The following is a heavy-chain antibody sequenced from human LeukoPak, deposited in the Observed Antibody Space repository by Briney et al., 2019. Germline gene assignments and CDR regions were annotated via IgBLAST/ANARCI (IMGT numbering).Heavy chain of an antibody. Sequence: SETLSLTCAVYGGSFSGYYWSWIRQPPGKGLEWIGYIYHSGSTYYNPSLKSRVTISVDRSKNQFSLKLSSVTAADTAVYYCARENLYDSSGYGLFYFDYWGQGTLVTVSS. CDR3: ARENLYDSSGYGLFYFDY. CDR2: IYHSGST. V-gene: IGHV4-30-2*01. CDR1: GGSFSGYY. J-gene: IGHJ4*02. D-gene: IGHD3-22*01.